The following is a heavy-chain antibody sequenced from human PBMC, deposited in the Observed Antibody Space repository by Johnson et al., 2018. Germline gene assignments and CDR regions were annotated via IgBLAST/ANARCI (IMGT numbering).Heavy chain of an antibody. V-gene: IGHV3-9*01. J-gene: IGHJ6*03. CDR1: GFTFDDYA. Sequence: EVQLVESGGGLVQPGRSLRLSCAASGFTFDDYAMHWVRQAPGQGLEWVSGLSWNSGSLGYADSVKGRFTISRDNSKNTLYLQMNSLRAEDTAVYYCARESPVAYYYYMDVWGKGTTVTVSS. CDR3: ARESPVAYYYYMDV. CDR2: LSWNSGSL. D-gene: IGHD2-15*01.